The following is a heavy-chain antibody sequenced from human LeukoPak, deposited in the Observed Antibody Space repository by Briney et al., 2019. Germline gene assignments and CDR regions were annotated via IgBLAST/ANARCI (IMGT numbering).Heavy chain of an antibody. CDR3: ARHRSAAAGTFWFDY. CDR2: IYPGDSDT. J-gene: IGHJ4*02. Sequence: GESLKISCKCSGYSFSSYWIGWVRQMPGKGLEWMGIIYPGDSDTTYSPSFQGQVTISAAKSISTAYLQWSSLKASDTAMYYCARHRSAAAGTFWFDYWGQGTLVTVSS. D-gene: IGHD6-13*01. CDR1: GYSFSSYW. V-gene: IGHV5-51*01.